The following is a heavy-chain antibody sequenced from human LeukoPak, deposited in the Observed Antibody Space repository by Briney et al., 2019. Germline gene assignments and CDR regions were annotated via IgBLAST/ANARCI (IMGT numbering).Heavy chain of an antibody. CDR3: ATGSPIYSSSSGDYYYYYMDV. D-gene: IGHD6-6*01. V-gene: IGHV1-24*01. J-gene: IGHJ6*03. CDR2: FDPEDGET. CDR1: GYTLTELS. Sequence: ASVNVSYKVSGYTLTELSMHWVRQAPGKGLEWMGGFDPEDGETIYAQKFQGRVTMTEDTSTDTAYMELSSLRSEDTAVYYCATGSPIYSSSSGDYYYYYMDVWGKGTTVTVSS.